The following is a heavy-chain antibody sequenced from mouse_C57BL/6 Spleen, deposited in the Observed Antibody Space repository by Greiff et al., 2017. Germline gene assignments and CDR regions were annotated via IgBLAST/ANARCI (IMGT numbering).Heavy chain of an antibody. J-gene: IGHJ1*03. V-gene: IGHV5-4*01. Sequence: EVQRVESGGGLVKPGGSLKLSCAASGFTFSSYAMSWVRQTPEKRLEWVATISDGGSYTYYPDNVKGRFTISRDNAKNNLYLQMSHLKSEDTAMYYCARDPAYYSNYWYFDVWGTGTTVTVSS. D-gene: IGHD2-5*01. CDR1: GFTFSSYA. CDR2: ISDGGSYT. CDR3: ARDPAYYSNYWYFDV.